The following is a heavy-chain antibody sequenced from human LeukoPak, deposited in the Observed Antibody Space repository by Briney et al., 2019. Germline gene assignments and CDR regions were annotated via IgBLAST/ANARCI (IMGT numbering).Heavy chain of an antibody. Sequence: QPGGSLGLSCAASGFTVSSNYMSWDRQAPGKGLEWVSVIYSGGSTYYADSVKGRFTISRDNSKNTLYLQMNSLRAEDTAVYYCARDKGLAAAGTGWFDPWGQGTLVTVSS. CDR3: ARDKGLAAAGTGWFDP. D-gene: IGHD6-13*01. CDR1: GFTVSSNY. CDR2: IYSGGST. J-gene: IGHJ5*02. V-gene: IGHV3-53*01.